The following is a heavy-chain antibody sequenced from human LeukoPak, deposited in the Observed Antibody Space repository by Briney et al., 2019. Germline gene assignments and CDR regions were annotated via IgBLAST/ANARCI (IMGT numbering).Heavy chain of an antibody. V-gene: IGHV1-46*01. CDR3: ARGGYGSGSFNYYFDY. D-gene: IGHD3-10*01. CDR1: GYTFTSYY. J-gene: IGHJ4*02. Sequence: ASVKVSCKASGYTFTSYYMHWVRQPPGQGLEWMGIINPSGGSTSYAQKFQGRVTMTRDTSTSTVYMELSSLRSEDTAVYYCARGGYGSGSFNYYFDYWGQGTLVTVSS. CDR2: INPSGGST.